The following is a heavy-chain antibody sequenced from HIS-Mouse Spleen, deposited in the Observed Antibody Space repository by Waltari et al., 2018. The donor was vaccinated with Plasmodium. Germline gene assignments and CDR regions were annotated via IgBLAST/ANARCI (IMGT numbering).Heavy chain of an antibody. CDR3: ARDPYYDYVGGTFDI. V-gene: IGHV4-34*01. D-gene: IGHD3-16*01. CDR2: INHSGST. Sequence: QVQLQQWGAGLLKPSETLSLTCAVYGGSFSGYYWSWIRQPPGKGLEWIGEINHSGSTNYNPSLKSRVTISVDTSKNQFSLKLSSVTAADTAVYYCARDPYYDYVGGTFDIWGQGTMVTVSS. CDR1: GGSFSGYY. J-gene: IGHJ3*02.